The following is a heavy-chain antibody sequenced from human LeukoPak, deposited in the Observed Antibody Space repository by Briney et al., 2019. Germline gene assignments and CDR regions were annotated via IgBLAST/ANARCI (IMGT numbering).Heavy chain of an antibody. V-gene: IGHV5-51*01. D-gene: IGHD6-19*01. Sequence: ISXXGSGXSFTSYWIXWVRQMPGKGLEWMGIIYPGDSDTIYSPSFQGQVTISADKSISTAYLQWSSLKASDTAMYYCARHIAVAGPYNWFDPWGQGTLVTVSS. CDR3: ARHIAVAGPYNWFDP. J-gene: IGHJ5*02. CDR1: GXSFTSYW. CDR2: IYPGDSDT.